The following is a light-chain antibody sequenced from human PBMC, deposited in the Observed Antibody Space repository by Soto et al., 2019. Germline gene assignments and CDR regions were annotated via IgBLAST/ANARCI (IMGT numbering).Light chain of an antibody. CDR3: QQHNNWPLS. J-gene: IGKJ4*01. V-gene: IGKV3-15*01. CDR1: QSVSSN. CDR2: RAL. Sequence: EVVMTQSPATLSVSPGERATLSCRASQSVSSNLAWYQQKVGQAPRLLIYRALTRATGIPARFSGSGSGTEFTLTISSLQSEDFAIYYCQQHNNWPLSFGGGTKVEIK.